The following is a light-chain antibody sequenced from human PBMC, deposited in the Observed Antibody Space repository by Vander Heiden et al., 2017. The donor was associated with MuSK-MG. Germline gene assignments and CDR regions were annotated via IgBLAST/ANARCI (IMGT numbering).Light chain of an antibody. J-gene: IGLJ2*01. CDR1: SSTLGSNY. CDR3: AAWDDSLSGRVV. CDR2: MND. V-gene: IGLV1-47*01. Sequence: QSVLTPPPPASGTPGQRVTISCSGSSSTLGSNYVSWYQQPPGTAPKLTLYMNDERHSGGPDRFSGSKSGSSASLAISGIRAEDEADYYCAAWDDSLSGRVVFGGGTKLTVL.